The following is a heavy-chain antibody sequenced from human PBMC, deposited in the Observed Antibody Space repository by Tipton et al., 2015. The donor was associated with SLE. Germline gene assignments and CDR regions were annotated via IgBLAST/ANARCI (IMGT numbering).Heavy chain of an antibody. CDR1: GYTFTGYY. Sequence: QSGPEVKKPGASVKVSCKASGYTFTGYYIHWVRQAPGQGLEWMGWINPNSGGTNYAQKFQGRVTMTRDTSISTAYMELSRLRSDDTAVYYCARTNWNAGNAFDIWGQGTMVTVSS. J-gene: IGHJ3*02. V-gene: IGHV1-2*02. CDR3: ARTNWNAGNAFDI. CDR2: INPNSGGT. D-gene: IGHD1-1*01.